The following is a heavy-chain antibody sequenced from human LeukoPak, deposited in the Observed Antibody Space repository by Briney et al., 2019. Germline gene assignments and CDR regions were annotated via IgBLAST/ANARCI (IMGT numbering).Heavy chain of an antibody. D-gene: IGHD3-10*01. V-gene: IGHV1-24*01. CDR2: FDPEDGET. CDR3: ATEFPGYNWLDP. Sequence: ASVKVSCKVSGYTLTELSMHWVRQAPGKGLEWMGGFDPEDGETIYAQKFQGRVTMTEDTSTDTAYMELSSLRSEDTAVYYCATEFPGYNWLDPWGQGTLVTVSS. CDR1: GYTLTELS. J-gene: IGHJ5*02.